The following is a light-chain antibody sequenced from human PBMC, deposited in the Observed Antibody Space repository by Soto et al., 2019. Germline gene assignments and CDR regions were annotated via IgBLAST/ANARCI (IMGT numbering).Light chain of an antibody. CDR1: QTIDSSY. J-gene: IGKJ2*01. CDR2: DAS. Sequence: EIVLTQSPGTLSLSPGERATLSCRASQTIDSSYLAWYQQKPGQAPRLLMYDASTRATGIPDRFRGSGSGTDFTLTISSLQSEDFAIYYCQQYNNWPMYTFGQGTKLEIK. V-gene: IGKV3D-20*02. CDR3: QQYNNWPMYT.